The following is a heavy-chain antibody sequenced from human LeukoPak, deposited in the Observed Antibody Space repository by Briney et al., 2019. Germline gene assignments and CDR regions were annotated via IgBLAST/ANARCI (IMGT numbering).Heavy chain of an antibody. Sequence: SETLSLTCTVSGGSISSYYWSWIRQPPGKGLEWIGYIYYSGSTYYNPSLKSRVTISVDTSKNQFSLKLSSVTAADTAVYYCARDGGYSYGYPDYWGQGTLVTVSS. CDR1: GGSISSYY. CDR3: ARDGGYSYGYPDY. D-gene: IGHD5-18*01. CDR2: IYYSGST. J-gene: IGHJ4*02. V-gene: IGHV4-59*06.